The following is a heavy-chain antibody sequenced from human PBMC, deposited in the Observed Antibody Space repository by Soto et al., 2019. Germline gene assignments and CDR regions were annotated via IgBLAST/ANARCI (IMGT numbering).Heavy chain of an antibody. J-gene: IGHJ4*02. Sequence: QVQLVESGGGVVQPGRSLRLSCAASGFTFSSYGMYWVRQAPGKGLEWVAKISSDGSNQFYGDSVKGRLTISRDVSKNTLYLQMNSLRSEDTAVYYCGKNAGADYWGQGTLVTVSS. CDR2: ISSDGSNQ. CDR3: GKNAGADY. CDR1: GFTFSSYG. D-gene: IGHD2-2*01. V-gene: IGHV3-30*18.